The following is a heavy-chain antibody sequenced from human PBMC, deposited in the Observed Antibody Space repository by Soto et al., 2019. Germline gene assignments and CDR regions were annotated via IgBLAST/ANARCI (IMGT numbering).Heavy chain of an antibody. CDR1: GGTFSSYA. J-gene: IGHJ6*02. CDR2: ILPIFGTA. Sequence: QVQLVQSGAEVKKPGSSVKVSCKASGGTFSSYAISWVRQAPGQGLEWMVGILPIFGTANYVQKFQGRVTITADESTSTAYIELSSLRSEDTAVYYGASCSGGSYQGDYYYYGMDVWGQGTTVTVSS. D-gene: IGHD2-15*01. CDR3: ASCSGGSYQGDYYYYGMDV. V-gene: IGHV1-69*01.